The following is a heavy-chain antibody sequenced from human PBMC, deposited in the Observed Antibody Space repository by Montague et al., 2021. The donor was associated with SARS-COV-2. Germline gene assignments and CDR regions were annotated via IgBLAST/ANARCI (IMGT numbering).Heavy chain of an antibody. J-gene: IGHJ4*02. V-gene: IGHV4-34*01. CDR2: IYHSGST. CDR1: GGSFSGYY. Sequence: SETLSLTCAVYGGSFSGYYWSWIRQPPGKGLEWIGEIYHSGSTNYNPFLKSRVTISVDTSKNQFSLRLSSVTAADTAVYYCARDRGVQYQLQMPFYFDYWGQGTLVTVSS. CDR3: ARDRGVQYQLQMPFYFDY. D-gene: IGHD2-2*01.